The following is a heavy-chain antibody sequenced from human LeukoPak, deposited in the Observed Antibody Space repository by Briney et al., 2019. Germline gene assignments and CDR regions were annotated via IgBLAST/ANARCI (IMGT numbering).Heavy chain of an antibody. CDR1: GGSTSSYY. D-gene: IGHD1-7*01. J-gene: IGHJ6*02. CDR2: IYYSGST. CDR3: ARDNWNYGSSMDV. V-gene: IGHV4-59*01. Sequence: SETLSLTCTVSGGSTSSYYWSWIRQPPGKGLEWIGYIYYSGSTNYNPSLKSRVTISVDTSKNRFSLKLSSVTAADTAVYYCARDNWNYGSSMDVWGQGTTVTVSS.